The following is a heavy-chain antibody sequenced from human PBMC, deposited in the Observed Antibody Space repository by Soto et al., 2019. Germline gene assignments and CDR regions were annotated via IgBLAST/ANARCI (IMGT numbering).Heavy chain of an antibody. D-gene: IGHD6-19*01. Sequence: GGSLRLSCAASGFTFSDSYMSWIRQAPGKGLKWISYITFSGNTVYYADSVKGRFTISRDNSKNTLYLQMSSLRAEDTAVYYCVKDGSSGWPYFYDMDVWGQGTTVTVSS. CDR3: VKDGSSGWPYFYDMDV. J-gene: IGHJ6*02. V-gene: IGHV3-11*04. CDR1: GFTFSDSY. CDR2: ITFSGNTV.